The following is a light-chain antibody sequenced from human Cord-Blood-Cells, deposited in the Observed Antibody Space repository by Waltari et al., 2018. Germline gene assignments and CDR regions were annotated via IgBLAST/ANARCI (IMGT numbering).Light chain of an antibody. CDR3: QQSYSTPWT. Sequence: DIQMTQSPSSLSASVGDRVTITCRASQSISSYLNWYQQKPGKAPKLLIYAASSLQSGVPSRFSGSGSGTDCTLTSSSLQPEDFATYYCQQSYSTPWTFGQGTKVEIK. J-gene: IGKJ1*01. CDR2: AAS. CDR1: QSISSY. V-gene: IGKV1-39*01.